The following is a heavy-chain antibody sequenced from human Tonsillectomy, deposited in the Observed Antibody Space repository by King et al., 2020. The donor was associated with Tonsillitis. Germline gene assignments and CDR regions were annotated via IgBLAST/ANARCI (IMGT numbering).Heavy chain of an antibody. CDR2: IYSGGDT. D-gene: IGHD2-2*01. CDR3: ARGRGEYQLPHNWFDP. CDR1: GFTVSSNY. J-gene: IGHJ5*02. Sequence: VQLVESGGGLVQPGGSLRLSCAASGFTVSSNYMNWVRQAPGKGLEWVSVIYSGGDTYYADSVKGRFTISRDNSKNTLYLQMNSLRAEDTAVYYCARGRGEYQLPHNWFDPWGQGTLVTVSS. V-gene: IGHV3-66*01.